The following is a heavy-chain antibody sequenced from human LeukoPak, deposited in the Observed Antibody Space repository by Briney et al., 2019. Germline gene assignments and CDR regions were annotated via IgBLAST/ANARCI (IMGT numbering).Heavy chain of an antibody. CDR2: IDHTGIT. J-gene: IGHJ6*03. CDR1: DDSITIYY. Sequence: SETLSLTCTVSDDSITIYYWSWIRQPPGKGLEWIGYIDHTGITNYNPSLNSRVTISRDTSKNHFPLELSSATAADTAVYFCARRRVSSSTWYSTYYYYFYMDVWGKGTTVTVSS. V-gene: IGHV4-59*01. CDR3: ARRRVSSSTWYSTYYYYFYMDV. D-gene: IGHD6-13*01.